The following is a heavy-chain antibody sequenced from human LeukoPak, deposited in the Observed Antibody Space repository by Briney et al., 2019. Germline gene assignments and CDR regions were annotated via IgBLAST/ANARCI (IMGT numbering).Heavy chain of an antibody. CDR3: ATGMPTPWLIVVVVAAEGF. CDR2: ISYDGSNK. J-gene: IGHJ4*02. CDR1: GFTFSSYA. V-gene: IGHV3-30*04. Sequence: GGFLRLSCAASGFTFSSYAMSWVRQAPGKGLEWVAVISYDGSNKYYADSVKGRFTISRDNSKNTLYLQMNSLRAEDTAVYYCATGMPTPWLIVVVVAAEGFWGQGTLVTVSS. D-gene: IGHD2-15*01.